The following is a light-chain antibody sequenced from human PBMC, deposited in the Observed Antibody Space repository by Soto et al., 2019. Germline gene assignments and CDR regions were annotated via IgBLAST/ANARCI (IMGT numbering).Light chain of an antibody. CDR1: QSVSSY. CDR3: QQRANWPHT. Sequence: EIVSTQSPATLSLSPGERATLSCRASQSVSSYLAWYQQKPGQAPRLVIYDASKRATGIPARFSGSGSGTDFTLAISSLEPEDSAVYYCQQRANWPHTFGQGTKLEIK. J-gene: IGKJ2*01. V-gene: IGKV3-11*01. CDR2: DAS.